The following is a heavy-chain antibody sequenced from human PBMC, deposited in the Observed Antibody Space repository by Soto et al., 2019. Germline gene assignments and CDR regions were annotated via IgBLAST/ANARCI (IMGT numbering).Heavy chain of an antibody. CDR1: GYTFTSYD. J-gene: IGHJ6*03. CDR3: ARAGRGLRYFDWLLFSYYYYYMDV. D-gene: IGHD3-9*01. Sequence: GASVKVSCKASGYTFTSYDINWVRQATGQGLEWMGWMNPNSGNTGYAQKFQGRVTMTRNTSISTAYMELSSLRSEDTAVYYCARAGRGLRYFDWLLFSYYYYYMDVWGKGTTVTVSS. CDR2: MNPNSGNT. V-gene: IGHV1-8*01.